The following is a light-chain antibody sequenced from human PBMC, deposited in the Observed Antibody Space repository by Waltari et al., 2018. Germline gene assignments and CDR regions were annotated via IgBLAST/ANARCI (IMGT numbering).Light chain of an antibody. J-gene: IGKJ1*01. CDR1: QSVSSN. Sequence: EIVMTQSPATLSVSPGERTTLSCRASQSVSSNLAWYQQKPGQAPRLLIYGASNRATGIPARFSGRGTGTEFTLTISSMQSEDIAVYYCQQYNKWPPWTFGQGTKVEIK. CDR3: QQYNKWPPWT. V-gene: IGKV3-15*01. CDR2: GAS.